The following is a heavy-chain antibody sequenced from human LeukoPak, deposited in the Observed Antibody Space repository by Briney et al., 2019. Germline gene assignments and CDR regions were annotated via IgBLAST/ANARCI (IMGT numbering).Heavy chain of an antibody. CDR1: GFHFSIYS. V-gene: IGHV3-48*02. CDR2: ISSSSSTI. CDR3: ARLAAAGTGEDY. D-gene: IGHD6-13*01. J-gene: IGHJ4*02. Sequence: PGGSLTLSCAASGFHFSIYSVIWVRQAPGKGLEWVSYISSSSSTIHYADSVKGRFTISSDNAKNSLYLQMNSLRDEDTAVYYCARLAAAGTGEDYCGQGTLVTVSS.